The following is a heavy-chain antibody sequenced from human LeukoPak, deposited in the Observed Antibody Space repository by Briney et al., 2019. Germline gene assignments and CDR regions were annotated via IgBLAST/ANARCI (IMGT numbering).Heavy chain of an antibody. CDR3: AELGITMIGGV. Sequence: GGSLRLSCAACGFTFSSYEMKWVRQAPGEGREWVSYISSRGSTIYYADSVKGRFTSSRDNAKNSLYLQMNSLRAEDTAVYYCAELGITMIGGVWGKGTTVTISS. D-gene: IGHD3-10*02. J-gene: IGHJ6*04. CDR2: ISSRGSTI. V-gene: IGHV3-48*03. CDR1: GFTFSSYE.